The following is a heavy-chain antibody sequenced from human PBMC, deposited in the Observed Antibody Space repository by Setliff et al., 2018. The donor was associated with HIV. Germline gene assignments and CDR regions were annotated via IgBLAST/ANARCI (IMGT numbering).Heavy chain of an antibody. CDR3: ARLRANWGLGTAYFDS. Sequence: KSSETLSLTCTVSGGSISSYYWSWIRQPPGKGLEWIGYIYYSGGANYNASLKSRVTMSLDTSKKQFFLNLTSVTAADTAVYYCARLRANWGLGTAYFDSWGQGTLVTVSS. J-gene: IGHJ4*02. CDR1: GGSISSYY. D-gene: IGHD7-27*01. CDR2: IYYSGGA. V-gene: IGHV4-59*08.